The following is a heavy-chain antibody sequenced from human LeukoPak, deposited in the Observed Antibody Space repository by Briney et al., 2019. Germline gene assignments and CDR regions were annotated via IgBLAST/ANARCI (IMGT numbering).Heavy chain of an antibody. V-gene: IGHV3-49*03. CDR1: GFTFGDYL. D-gene: IGHD6-19*01. CDR2: ISGGTT. J-gene: IGHJ4*02. CDR3: SRGSGWMSVY. Sequence: GGSLRLSCTASGFTFGDYLMSWFRQAPGKGLEWIGFISGGTTEYAASVKGRFTISRDDSTSIAYLQMNSLTTEDTAVYYCSRGSGWMSVYWGQGTLVTVSS.